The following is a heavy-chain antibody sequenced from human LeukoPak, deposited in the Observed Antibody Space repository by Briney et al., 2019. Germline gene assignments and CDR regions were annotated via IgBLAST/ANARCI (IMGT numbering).Heavy chain of an antibody. CDR2: IYYSGST. D-gene: IGHD3-10*01. CDR1: GGSISSYY. CDR3: AGVGRAYYYGSGSPYYFDY. J-gene: IGHJ4*02. Sequence: SETLSLTCTVSGGSISSYYWSWIRQPPGKGLEWIGYIYYSGSTNYNPSLKSRVTISVDTSKNQFSLKLSSVTAADTAVYYCAGVGRAYYYGSGSPYYFDYWGQGTLVTVSS. V-gene: IGHV4-59*01.